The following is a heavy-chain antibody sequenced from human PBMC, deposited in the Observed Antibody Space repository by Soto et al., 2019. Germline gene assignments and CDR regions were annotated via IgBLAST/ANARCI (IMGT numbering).Heavy chain of an antibody. D-gene: IGHD2-21*01. J-gene: IGHJ3*02. V-gene: IGHV1-69*02. CDR2: IIPMLGVR. Sequence: QVQLVQSGAEVKKPGSSVKVSCKDSGGTFSTYSMFWVRQAPGQGLEWMGRIIPMLGVRNYAQRFQDRVPFTADKSTVTVHMELSSLSSEDTDLYYCTIGSWSGEVFDIWGQGTMVTVSS. CDR3: TIGSWSGEVFDI. CDR1: GGTFSTYS.